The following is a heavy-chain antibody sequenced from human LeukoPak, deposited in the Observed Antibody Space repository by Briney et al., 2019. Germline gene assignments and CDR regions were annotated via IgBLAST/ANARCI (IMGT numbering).Heavy chain of an antibody. V-gene: IGHV1-2*02. J-gene: IGHJ4*02. CDR2: INPNSGGT. CDR3: ARSGPRDGYNRAIGY. CDR1: VYTFPRYY. Sequence: GASVNVSCKXSVYTFPRYYMHWVRQAPGQGLEWMGWINPNSGGTNYSQKFQGRVTMTRHTSISTAYMELSRLRADATAVYYCARSGPRDGYNRAIGYWGPGTLVTVSS. D-gene: IGHD5-24*01.